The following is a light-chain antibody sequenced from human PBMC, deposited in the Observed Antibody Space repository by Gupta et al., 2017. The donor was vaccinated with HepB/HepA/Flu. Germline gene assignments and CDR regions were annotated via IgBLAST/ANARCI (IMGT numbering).Light chain of an antibody. Sequence: EIVLTQSVSTLPVSPGNRATLPCRGSQSVSSNLAWYQQKPDQAPRLLVYGASTRATGIPARCSGSGSGTEFTLTISSLQSEDFAVYNCQQYNNWPPSTYTFGQGTKLEIK. J-gene: IGKJ2*01. CDR2: GAS. CDR1: QSVSSN. V-gene: IGKV3-15*01. CDR3: QQYNNWPPSTYT.